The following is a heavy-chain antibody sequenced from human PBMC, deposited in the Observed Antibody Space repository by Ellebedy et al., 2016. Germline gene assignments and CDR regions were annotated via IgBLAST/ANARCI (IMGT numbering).Heavy chain of an antibody. V-gene: IGHV3-9*01. Sequence: GGSLRLSCAASGFSFDDYAMHWVRQAPRMGLEWVSGISWNRGSMQYADSVKGRFTISRDNAKNSLYLQMNSLRTEDTAFYYCVKGSIAVIATCFDYWGQGTLVTVSS. CDR1: GFSFDDYA. CDR2: ISWNRGSM. CDR3: VKGSIAVIATCFDY. J-gene: IGHJ4*02. D-gene: IGHD6-19*01.